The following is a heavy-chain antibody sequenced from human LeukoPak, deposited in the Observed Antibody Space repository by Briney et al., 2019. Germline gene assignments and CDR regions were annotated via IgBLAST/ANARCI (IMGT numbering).Heavy chain of an antibody. CDR1: GFNFRNYG. V-gene: IGHV3-33*03. Sequence: GGSLRLSCVTSGFNFRNYGFHWVRQAPGKGLEWVAVIYHDGSQKFYVDSVKGRFTISRDNAKNSLYLQMNSLRAEDTAVYYCATGYSSSWYLALGMDVWGQGTTVTVSS. CDR3: ATGYSSSWYLALGMDV. D-gene: IGHD6-13*01. CDR2: IYHDGSQK. J-gene: IGHJ6*02.